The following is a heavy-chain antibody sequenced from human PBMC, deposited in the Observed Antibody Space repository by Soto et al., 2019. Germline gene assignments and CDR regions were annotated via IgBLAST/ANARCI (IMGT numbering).Heavy chain of an antibody. Sequence: QVQLVQSGAEVKKPGASVKVSCKASGYSFSSYGISWVRQVPGHGLEWMGWISGYTGSTNYAQKLQDRVTMTTDTSTSIAYMELRRLRSDDTAIYYCARGPPTSCSGGNCYSHYFDYWGQGTLVTVSS. V-gene: IGHV1-18*01. CDR3: ARGPPTSCSGGNCYSHYFDY. J-gene: IGHJ4*02. CDR2: ISGYTGST. CDR1: GYSFSSYG. D-gene: IGHD2-15*01.